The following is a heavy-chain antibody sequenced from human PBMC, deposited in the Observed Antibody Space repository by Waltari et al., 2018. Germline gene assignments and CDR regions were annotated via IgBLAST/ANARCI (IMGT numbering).Heavy chain of an antibody. CDR3: ATRYGGYDYVLDY. CDR1: GGTFSSYA. D-gene: IGHD5-12*01. V-gene: IGHV1-69*05. J-gene: IGHJ4*02. CDR2: NIPIFGTA. Sequence: QVQLVQSGAEVKKPGSSVKVSCKASGGTFSSYAISWVRQAPGQGLEWMGGNIPIFGTANYAQKFQGRVTITTDESTSTAYMEVSSLRSEDTAVYYCATRYGGYDYVLDYWGQGTLVTVSS.